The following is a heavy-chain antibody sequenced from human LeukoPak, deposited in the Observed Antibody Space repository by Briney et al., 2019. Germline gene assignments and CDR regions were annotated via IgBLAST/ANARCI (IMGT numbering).Heavy chain of an antibody. CDR1: GFTFSNYR. CDR3: AKAEGYDILTGLDY. CDR2: ISSSSSTI. D-gene: IGHD3-9*01. Sequence: PGGSLRLSCAASGFTFSNYRMNWVRQAPGKGLEWVSYISSSSSTIYYADSVKGRFTISRDNSKNTLYLQMNSLRTEDTAVYYCAKAEGYDILTGLDYWGQGALVTVSS. J-gene: IGHJ4*02. V-gene: IGHV3-48*01.